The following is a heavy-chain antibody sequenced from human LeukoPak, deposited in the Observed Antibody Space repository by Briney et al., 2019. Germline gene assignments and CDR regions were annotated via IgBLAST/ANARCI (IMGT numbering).Heavy chain of an antibody. D-gene: IGHD2/OR15-2a*01. J-gene: IGHJ6*02. CDR1: GFTFSSYG. CDR2: ISYDGSNK. CDR3: AKDVSALSHYYGMDV. Sequence: GGSLTLSCAASGFTFSSYGMLWVRQAPGKAREWVAVISYDGSNKYYADSVKGRFTISRDNSKNTLYLQMNSLRAEDTVVYYYAKDVSALSHYYGMDVWGQGTTVTVSS. V-gene: IGHV3-30*18.